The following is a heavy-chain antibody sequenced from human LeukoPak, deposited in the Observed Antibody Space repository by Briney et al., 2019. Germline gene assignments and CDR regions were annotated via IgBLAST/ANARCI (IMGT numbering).Heavy chain of an antibody. Sequence: SETLSLTCAVYGGSFSGYYWSWIRQPPGKGLEWIGEINHSGSTNYNPSLKSRVTISVDTSKNQFSLKLSSVTAADTAVYYCARARFLEWSTYYYMDVCGKGTTVTVSS. J-gene: IGHJ6*03. CDR3: ARARFLEWSTYYYMDV. D-gene: IGHD3-3*01. CDR1: GGSFSGYY. CDR2: INHSGST. V-gene: IGHV4-34*01.